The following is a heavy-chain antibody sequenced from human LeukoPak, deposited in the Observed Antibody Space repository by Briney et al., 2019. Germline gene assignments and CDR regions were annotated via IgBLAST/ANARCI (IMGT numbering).Heavy chain of an antibody. D-gene: IGHD3-22*01. J-gene: IGHJ4*02. CDR1: GGTFSSYA. CDR3: ASGSSDDYYDSSGYLGY. Sequence: SVKVSCKASGGTFSSYAISWVRQAPGQGHEWMGGIIPIFGTANYAQKFQDRVTITTDESTSTAYMELSSLRSEDTAVYYCASGSSDDYYDSSGYLGYWGQGTLVTVSS. V-gene: IGHV1-69*05. CDR2: IIPIFGTA.